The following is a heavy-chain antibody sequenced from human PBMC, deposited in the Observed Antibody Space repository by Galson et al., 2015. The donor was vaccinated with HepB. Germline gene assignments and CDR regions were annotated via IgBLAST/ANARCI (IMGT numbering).Heavy chain of an antibody. CDR1: GGTFSSYS. J-gene: IGHJ1*01. CDR2: IIPIFGTA. CDR3: AYFTSGSAEDLHY. D-gene: IGHD3-10*01. Sequence: SVKVSCKASGGTFSSYSILWVRQAPGQGLEWMGRIIPIFGTANYAQKFQGRVTIAADESTSTAYMVLRSLRYEDTAVYYCAYFTSGSAEDLHYWGQGTLVTVSS. V-gene: IGHV1-69*13.